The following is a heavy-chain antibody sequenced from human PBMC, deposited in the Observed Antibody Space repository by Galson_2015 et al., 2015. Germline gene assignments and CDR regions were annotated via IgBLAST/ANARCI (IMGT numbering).Heavy chain of an antibody. J-gene: IGHJ4*02. CDR3: ARDPLWDRTVGFDY. CDR2: INSDGTDK. D-gene: IGHD3-16*01. Sequence: SLRLSCAASGFTFSSDWMHWVRQAPGKGLVWVSRINSDGTDKTYADSVKGRFTISRDNAMNTLYLQMNSLRAEDTAVYYCARDPLWDRTVGFDYWGQGTLVTVSS. V-gene: IGHV3-74*01. CDR1: GFTFSSDW.